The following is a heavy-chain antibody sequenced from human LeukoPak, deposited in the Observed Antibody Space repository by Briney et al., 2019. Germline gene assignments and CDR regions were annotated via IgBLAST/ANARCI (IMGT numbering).Heavy chain of an antibody. CDR3: AKDRMWDSRGARGYFDY. J-gene: IGHJ4*02. D-gene: IGHD6-19*01. CDR2: ISGSGGST. CDR1: GFTFSSYA. Sequence: PGGSLRLSCAASGFTFSSYAMSWVRQAPGKGLEWVSAISGSGGSTYYADSVKGRFTISRDNSKNTLYLQMNSLRAEDTAVYYCAKDRMWDSRGARGYFDYWGQGTLVTVSS. V-gene: IGHV3-23*01.